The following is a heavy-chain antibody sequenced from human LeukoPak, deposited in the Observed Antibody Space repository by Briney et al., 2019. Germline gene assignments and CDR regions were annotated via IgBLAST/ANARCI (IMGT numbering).Heavy chain of an antibody. Sequence: GESLRLSCAASGFTFSIYAMSWVRQAPGKGLEWVSAINGSGGSTYYADSVKGRFTISRDNSKNTLYLQMNSLRAEDTAVYYCAKWGCTGGSCYPFAYWGQGTLVTVSS. CDR3: AKWGCTGGSCYPFAY. CDR2: INGSGGST. V-gene: IGHV3-23*01. D-gene: IGHD2-15*01. CDR1: GFTFSIYA. J-gene: IGHJ4*02.